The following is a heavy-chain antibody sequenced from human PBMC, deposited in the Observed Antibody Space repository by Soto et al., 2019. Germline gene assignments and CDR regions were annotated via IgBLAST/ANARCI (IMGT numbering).Heavy chain of an antibody. CDR2: IYYSGST. J-gene: IGHJ3*02. V-gene: IGHV4-59*01. CDR1: GGSIRSYY. D-gene: IGHD3-22*01. Sequence: SETLSLTCTVSGGSIRSYYLSWIRQPPGKGLEWIGYIYYSGSTNYNPSLKSRVTISVDTSKNQFSLKLSSVTAADTAVYYCARITTGDAFDIWGQGTMVTVSS. CDR3: ARITTGDAFDI.